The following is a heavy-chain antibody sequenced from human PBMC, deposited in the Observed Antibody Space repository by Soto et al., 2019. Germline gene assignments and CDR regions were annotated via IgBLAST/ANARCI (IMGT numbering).Heavy chain of an antibody. D-gene: IGHD2-15*01. CDR2: TGSGTGPG. CDR3: AMRDSGGFYRYFDS. Sequence: QVQLVQSGAEVKKPGSSVKVSCKASGGTFSTNPISWVRHAPGQGLEWMGGTGSGTGPGNHAQKFQGRLTITVDKSTSTVYMELSSLSSEDTAVYYCAMRDSGGFYRYFDSWGQGTLVTVSS. CDR1: GGTFSTNP. V-gene: IGHV1-69*06. J-gene: IGHJ4*02.